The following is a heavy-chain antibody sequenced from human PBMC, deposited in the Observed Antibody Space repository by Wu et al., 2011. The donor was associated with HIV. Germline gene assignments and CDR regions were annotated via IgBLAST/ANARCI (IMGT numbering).Heavy chain of an antibody. CDR1: GGTFSSYA. CDR3: ARVPDGYNYYYFDY. CDR2: IIPVFGAA. J-gene: IGHJ4*02. V-gene: IGHV1-69*06. Sequence: QVQLVQSGAEVKKPGSPVKVSCKASGGTFSSYAISWVRQAPGQGLEWMGGIIPVFGAARYAQKFQGRVTITADKSTNAAYLELSSLRSEDTAVYYCARVPDGYNYYYFDYWGQGTLVTVSS. D-gene: IGHD5-24*01.